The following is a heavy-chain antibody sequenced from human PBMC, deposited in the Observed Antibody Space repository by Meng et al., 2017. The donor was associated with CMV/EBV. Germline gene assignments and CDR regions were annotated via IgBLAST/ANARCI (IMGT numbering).Heavy chain of an antibody. Sequence: GESLKISCAASGFTFSGSAMHWVRRASGKGLEWVGRIRSKANSYATAYAASVKGRFTISRDDSKNTAYLKMNSLKTEDTAVYYCTRHDGFVISGITGTHYYYGMDVWGQGTTVTVSS. D-gene: IGHD1-7*01. CDR3: TRHDGFVISGITGTHYYYGMDV. CDR1: GFTFSGSA. V-gene: IGHV3-73*01. CDR2: IRSKANSYAT. J-gene: IGHJ6*02.